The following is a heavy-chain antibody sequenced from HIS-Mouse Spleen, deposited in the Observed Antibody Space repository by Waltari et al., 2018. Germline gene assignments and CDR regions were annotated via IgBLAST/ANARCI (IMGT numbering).Heavy chain of an antibody. CDR1: GGSISSSSYY. D-gene: IGHD7-27*01. V-gene: IGHV4-39*07. Sequence: QLQLQESGPGLVKPSETLSLTCTVSGGSISSSSYYWGWIRQPPGKGLEWIGSIYYSGSTSYTPSLKSRVTISVDTSKNQFSLKLSSVTAADTAVYYCARAHPTGGSANDAFDIWGQGTMVTVSS. CDR3: ARAHPTGGSANDAFDI. CDR2: IYYSGST. J-gene: IGHJ3*02.